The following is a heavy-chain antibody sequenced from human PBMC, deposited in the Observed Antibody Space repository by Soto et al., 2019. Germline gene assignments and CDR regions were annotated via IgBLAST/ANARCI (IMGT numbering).Heavy chain of an antibody. CDR2: IYNGGTT. CDR1: GGSISNVHYC. CDR3: ARGPSGDKVDY. V-gene: IGHV4-30-4*01. Sequence: QVQLQESGPGLVKPSQTLSLTCTVSGGSISNVHYCWSWIRQPPDQGPEWIGHIYNGGTTYYDPHLRSRVTISADTSKNQCYMKLTSVRAADSAIYYCARGPSGDKVDYWGQGILVTVSS. D-gene: IGHD7-27*01. J-gene: IGHJ4*02.